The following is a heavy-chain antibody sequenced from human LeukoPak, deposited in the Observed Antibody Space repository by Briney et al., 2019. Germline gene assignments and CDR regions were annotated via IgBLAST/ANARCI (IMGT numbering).Heavy chain of an antibody. J-gene: IGHJ4*02. CDR1: GGTFSTDA. CDR3: ATGNLASGGY. CDR2: IIPIFGTA. D-gene: IGHD3-10*01. V-gene: IGHV1-69*06. Sequence: GASVTLSCTASGGTFSTDAISWVRQAPGPGLEWMGGIIPIFGTANYAQKFQGRVTITADKSTSTAYMELSSLRSEDTAVYYCATGNLASGGYWGQGTLVTVSS.